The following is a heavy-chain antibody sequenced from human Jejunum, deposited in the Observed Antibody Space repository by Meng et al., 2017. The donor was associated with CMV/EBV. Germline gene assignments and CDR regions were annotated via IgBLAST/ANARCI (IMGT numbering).Heavy chain of an antibody. CDR1: YW. V-gene: IGHV5-51*01. D-gene: IGHD3-3*01. J-gene: IGHJ4*02. CDR3: ARQHYDFWTGSYTGNSYFDY. CDR2: IYPGDFDT. Sequence: YWSGWVRQMPGKGLEWMGIIYPGDFDTKYSPSFQGQVSISADKSINTAYLQWSSLKASDTAMYYCARQHYDFWTGSYTGNSYFDYWGQGTLVTVSS.